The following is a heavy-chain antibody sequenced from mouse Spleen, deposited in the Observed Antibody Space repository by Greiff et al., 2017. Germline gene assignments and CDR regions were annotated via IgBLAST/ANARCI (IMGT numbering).Heavy chain of an antibody. V-gene: IGHV1-15*01. CDR1: GYTFTDYE. Sequence: VHLVESGAELVRPGASVTLSCKASGYTFTDYEMHWVKQTPVHGLEWIGAIDPETGGTAYNQKFKGKAILTADKSSSTAYMELRSLTSEDSAVYYCTSNDYDGSYLFDYWGQGTTLTVSS. D-gene: IGHD1-1*01. CDR2: IDPETGGT. J-gene: IGHJ2*01. CDR3: TSNDYDGSYLFDY.